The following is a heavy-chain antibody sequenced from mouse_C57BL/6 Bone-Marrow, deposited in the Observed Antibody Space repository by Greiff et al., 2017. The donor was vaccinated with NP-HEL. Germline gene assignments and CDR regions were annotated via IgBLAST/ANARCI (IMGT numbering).Heavy chain of an antibody. V-gene: IGHV10-1*01. CDR1: GFSFNTYA. J-gene: IGHJ1*03. Sequence: DVKLVESGGGLVQPKGSLKLSCAASGFSFNTYAMNWVRQAPGKGLEWVARIRSKSNNYATYYADSVKDRFTISRDDSESMLYLQMNNLKTEDTAMYYCVREGLLRSWYFDVWGTGTTVTVSS. D-gene: IGHD1-1*01. CDR2: IRSKSNNYAT. CDR3: VREGLLRSWYFDV.